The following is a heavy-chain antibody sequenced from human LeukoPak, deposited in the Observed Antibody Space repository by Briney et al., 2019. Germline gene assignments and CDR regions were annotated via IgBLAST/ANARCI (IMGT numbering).Heavy chain of an antibody. J-gene: IGHJ4*02. CDR1: GFTFSSYG. V-gene: IGHV3-30*18. CDR3: AKDRGGWSSNFDY. D-gene: IGHD6-19*01. Sequence: GGSLRLSCAASGFTFSSYGMHWVRQAPGKGLEWVVVISYDGSNKYYADSVKGRFTISRDNSKNTLYLQMNSLRAEDTAVYYCAKDRGGWSSNFDYWGQRTVVTVSS. CDR2: ISYDGSNK.